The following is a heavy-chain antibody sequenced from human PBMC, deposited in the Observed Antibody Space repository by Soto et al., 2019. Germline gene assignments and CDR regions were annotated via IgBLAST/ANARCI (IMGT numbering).Heavy chain of an antibody. V-gene: IGHV3-23*01. J-gene: IGHJ4*02. D-gene: IGHD5-18*01. CDR3: ARVRQKGFSYGYSFDY. CDR1: GFTFSSYA. CDR2: ISGSGGSK. Sequence: PGGSLRLSCAASGFTFSSYAMSWVRQAPGKGLEWVSSISGSGGSKDYADSVKGRFTISRDNSKYTLYLQMDSLRAEDTAVYFCARVRQKGFSYGYSFDYWGQGALVTVS.